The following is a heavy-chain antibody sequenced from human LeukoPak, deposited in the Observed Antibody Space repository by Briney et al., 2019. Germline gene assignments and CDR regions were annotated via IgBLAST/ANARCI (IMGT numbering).Heavy chain of an antibody. Sequence: GASVKVSCKASGYIFTSYGISWVRQAPGQGLEWVGWVSAYADNTNYVQKFQGRVTITADKSTSTAYMELSSLRSEDTAVYYCARVKGYYYYYMDVWGKGTTVTVSS. V-gene: IGHV1-18*01. CDR2: VSAYADNT. J-gene: IGHJ6*03. CDR3: ARVKGYYYYYMDV. CDR1: GYIFTSYG.